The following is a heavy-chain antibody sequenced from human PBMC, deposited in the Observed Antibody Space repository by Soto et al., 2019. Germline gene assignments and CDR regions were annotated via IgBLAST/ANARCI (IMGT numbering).Heavy chain of an antibody. CDR1: GGSNIRDGYY. V-gene: IGHV4-31*03. D-gene: IGHD2-2*01. J-gene: IGHJ4*02. Sequence: RSLTCTVSGGSNIRDGYYWSWIRQHPEKGLEWIAYISYSGSSYSNPSLKSRVTISADTSKNQFSLRLTSVTAADTAVYFCARATPAGSADFWGQGTLVTVSS. CDR2: ISYSGSS. CDR3: ARATPAGSADF.